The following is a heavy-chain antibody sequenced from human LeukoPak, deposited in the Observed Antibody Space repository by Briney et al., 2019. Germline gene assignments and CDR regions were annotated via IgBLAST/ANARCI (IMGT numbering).Heavy chain of an antibody. D-gene: IGHD2-2*01. CDR1: GFTFGDYA. V-gene: IGHV3-49*03. CDR2: IRSKANGGTT. Sequence: QPGGSLRLSCTASGFTFGDYAMSWFRQAPGKGLEWVGVIRSKANGGTTEYAASVKGRFTISRDDSKSIAYLQMNSLKTEDTAVYYCARGGVYCSSVSCSVDYWGQGILVTVSS. CDR3: ARGGVYCSSVSCSVDY. J-gene: IGHJ4*02.